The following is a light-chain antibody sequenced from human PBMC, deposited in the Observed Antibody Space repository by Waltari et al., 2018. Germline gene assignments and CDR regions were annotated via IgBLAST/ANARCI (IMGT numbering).Light chain of an antibody. CDR1: ESISTY. CDR3: QQRTIWSGT. Sequence: VVVTQSPATLSLSPGASATLACRASESISTYLAWYQHKPGQAPRLLVYDASNRATGIPARFSGSGSGTDFTLTISSLEPEDFAVYYCQQRTIWSGTFGQGTKVEIK. V-gene: IGKV3-11*01. CDR2: DAS. J-gene: IGKJ1*01.